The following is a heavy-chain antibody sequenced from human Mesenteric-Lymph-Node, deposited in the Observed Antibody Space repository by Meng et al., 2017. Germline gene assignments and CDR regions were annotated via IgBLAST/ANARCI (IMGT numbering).Heavy chain of an antibody. CDR3: ARVSVPYYYDSSGYPPLYNWFDP. CDR1: GYTFTGYY. V-gene: IGHV1-2*02. D-gene: IGHD3-22*01. Sequence: QVQLVQCGAEGKKPGASVKVSCKASGYTFTGYYMHWVRQAPGQGLEWMGWINPNSGGTNYAQKFQGRVTMTRDTSISTAYMELSRLRSDDTAVYYCARVSVPYYYDSSGYPPLYNWFDPWGQGTLVTVSS. CDR2: INPNSGGT. J-gene: IGHJ5*02.